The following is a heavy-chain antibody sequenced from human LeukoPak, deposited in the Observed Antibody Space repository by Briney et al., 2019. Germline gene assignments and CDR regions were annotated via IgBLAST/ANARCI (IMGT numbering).Heavy chain of an antibody. D-gene: IGHD2-21*01. CDR2: ISGGGGST. Sequence: GGSLRLSCAASGLTFSNYAMTWVRQAPGKGLEWVSTISGGGGSTYSADSVKGRFTISRDNSKNTLYLEMNSLRGEDTAVYYCAKIRSSVIYDAFDIWGQGTMVTVSS. CDR1: GLTFSNYA. J-gene: IGHJ3*02. CDR3: AKIRSSVIYDAFDI. V-gene: IGHV3-23*01.